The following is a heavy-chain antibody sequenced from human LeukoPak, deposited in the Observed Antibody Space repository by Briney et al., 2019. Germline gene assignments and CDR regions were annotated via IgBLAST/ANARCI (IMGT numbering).Heavy chain of an antibody. Sequence: SETLSLTCTVSGGSISSYYWSWIRQPPGKGLEWIGYIYYSGSTNYNPSLKSRVTISVDTSKNQFSLKLSSVTAADTAVYYCARDPAYGGNPGFDYWGQGTLVTVSS. CDR3: ARDPAYGGNPGFDY. J-gene: IGHJ4*02. V-gene: IGHV4-59*12. CDR2: IYYSGST. D-gene: IGHD4-23*01. CDR1: GGSISSYY.